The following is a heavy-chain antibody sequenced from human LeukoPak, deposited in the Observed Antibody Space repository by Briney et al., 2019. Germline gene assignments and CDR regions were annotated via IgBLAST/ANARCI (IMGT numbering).Heavy chain of an antibody. D-gene: IGHD3-10*01. CDR1: GFTFSTYA. Sequence: GGSLRLSCIVSGFTFSTYAMSWVRQAPGKGLEWVAFISGSGRNTYYADSVKGRFTISRDNFRNTLSLQMNSLRPDDTAIYYCAKDEGVVLSTSFDFGHWGQGTLVAVSS. CDR2: ISGSGRNT. J-gene: IGHJ4*02. CDR3: AKDEGVVLSTSFDFGH. V-gene: IGHV3-23*01.